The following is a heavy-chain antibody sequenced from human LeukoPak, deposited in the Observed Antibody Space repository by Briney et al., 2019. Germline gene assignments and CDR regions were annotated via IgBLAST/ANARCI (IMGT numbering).Heavy chain of an antibody. Sequence: GRSLRLSCAASGFTFSSYGMHWVRQAPGKGLEWVAVIWYDGSNKYYADSVKGRFTISRDNSKNTLYLQKNSLRAEDTAVYYCARAEYYYGSESFELGTYWGQGTLVTVSS. CDR2: IWYDGSNK. CDR3: ARAEYYYGSESFELGTY. J-gene: IGHJ4*02. CDR1: GFTFSSYG. V-gene: IGHV3-33*01. D-gene: IGHD3-10*01.